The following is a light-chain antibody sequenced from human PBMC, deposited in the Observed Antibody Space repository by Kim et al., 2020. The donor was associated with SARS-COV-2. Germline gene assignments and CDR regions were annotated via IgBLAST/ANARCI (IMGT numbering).Light chain of an antibody. V-gene: IGLV7-46*01. CDR2: DIS. CDR3: LLYCSGVRV. CDR1: TGAVTIDHF. J-gene: IGLJ2*01. Sequence: GTVTLTFGTSTGAVTIDHFPYWLQVKPRQAPRTLINDISNKYSGTPARFSGSLLGAKAFLTLSGPQPEDEADYYCLLYCSGVRVFGGGTQLTVL.